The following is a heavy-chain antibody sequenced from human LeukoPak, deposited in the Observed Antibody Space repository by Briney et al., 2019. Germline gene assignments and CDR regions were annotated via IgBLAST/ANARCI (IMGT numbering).Heavy chain of an antibody. J-gene: IGHJ4*02. Sequence: KPSETLSLTCPVSGGSISSSSYYWGWIRQSPGKGLEWIGSIYYSGSTYYNPSLKSRVTISVDTSKNQFSLKLSSVTAADTAVYYCARGQYYDFWSGYSYYFDYWGQGTLVTVSS. CDR2: IYYSGST. V-gene: IGHV4-39*01. CDR3: ARGQYYDFWSGYSYYFDY. D-gene: IGHD3-3*01. CDR1: GGSISSSSYY.